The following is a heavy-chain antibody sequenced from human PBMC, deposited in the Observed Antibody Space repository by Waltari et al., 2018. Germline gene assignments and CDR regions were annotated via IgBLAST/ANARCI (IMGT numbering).Heavy chain of an antibody. V-gene: IGHV3-72*01. D-gene: IGHD1-26*01. Sequence: EGQLVESGGGLVQTGGSLRLSCTASDSPFSDPYMDWVRQAQGKGLEWIGQIKSKAANYFTIYAASVKGRCTNSRDDSKNSLYLQMNDLKTEDTARYYCADVGITATDSWGPGTVVTVSS. CDR2: IKSKAANYFT. J-gene: IGHJ4*02. CDR1: DSPFSDPY. CDR3: ADVGITATDS.